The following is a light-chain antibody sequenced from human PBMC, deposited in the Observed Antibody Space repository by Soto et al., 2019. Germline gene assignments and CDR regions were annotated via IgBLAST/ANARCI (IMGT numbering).Light chain of an antibody. CDR1: SSDVGGYNY. Sequence: SVLTQPASVSGSPGQSITISCTGTSSDVGGYNYVSWYQQHPGNAPKLMIYDVSNRPSGVSNRFSGSKSGNTASLTISGLQAEDEADYYCSSYTRSSTSRVFGTGTKVTVL. CDR3: SSYTRSSTSRV. J-gene: IGLJ1*01. CDR2: DVS. V-gene: IGLV2-14*01.